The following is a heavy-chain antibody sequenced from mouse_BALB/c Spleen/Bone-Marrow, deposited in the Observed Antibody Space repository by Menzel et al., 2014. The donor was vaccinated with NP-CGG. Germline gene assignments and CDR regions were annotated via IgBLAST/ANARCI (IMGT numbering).Heavy chain of an antibody. V-gene: IGHV2-4*02. J-gene: IGHJ2*01. CDR2: IWSGGST. CDR3: ARNLDYDYDSDY. D-gene: IGHD2-4*01. Sequence: QVQLQQSGPGLVQPSQSLSITCTVSGFSLTIYGIHWVRQPPGKALEWLGVIWSGGSTDYNAAFISRLSISKDNSKSQVFFKMNSLQADDTAIYYCARNLDYDYDSDYWGQGTTLTVSS. CDR1: GFSLTIYG.